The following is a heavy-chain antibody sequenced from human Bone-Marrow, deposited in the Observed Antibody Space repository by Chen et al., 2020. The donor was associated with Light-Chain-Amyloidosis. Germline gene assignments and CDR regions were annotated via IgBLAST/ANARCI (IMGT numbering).Heavy chain of an antibody. CDR2: IYPDDSDA. CDR3: ARRRDGYNFDY. D-gene: IGHD5-12*01. CDR1: GYTFPNYW. V-gene: IGHV5-51*01. J-gene: IGHJ4*02. Sequence: GYTFPNYWIGWVRQMPGKGLEWMGVIYPDDSDARYSPSFEGQVTISADKSITTAYLQWRSLKASDTAMYYCARRRDGYNFDYWGQGTLVTVPS.